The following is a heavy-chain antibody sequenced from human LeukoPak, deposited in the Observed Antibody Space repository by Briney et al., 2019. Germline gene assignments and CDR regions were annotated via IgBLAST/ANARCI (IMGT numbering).Heavy chain of an antibody. Sequence: SQTLSLTCTVSGGSISSGGYYWSWIRQHPGKGLEWIGYIYYSGSTYYNPSLKSRVTISVDTSKNQFSLKLSSVTAADTAVYYCARGAGDHYYDSSGWIGYYFDYWGQGTLVTVSS. CDR3: ARGAGDHYYDSSGWIGYYFDY. CDR2: IYYSGST. CDR1: GGSISSGGYY. D-gene: IGHD3-22*01. V-gene: IGHV4-31*03. J-gene: IGHJ4*02.